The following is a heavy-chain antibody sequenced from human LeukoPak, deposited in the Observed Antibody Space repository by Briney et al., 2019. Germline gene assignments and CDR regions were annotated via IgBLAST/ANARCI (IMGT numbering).Heavy chain of an antibody. CDR3: ARGDLVSELDY. CDR1: GYTFTGYY. CDR2: INPNSGGT. J-gene: IGHJ4*02. V-gene: IGHV1-2*02. D-gene: IGHD2-2*01. Sequence: ASVKVSCKASGYTFTGYYMHWVRQVPGQGLEWMGWINPNSGGTNYAQKCQGRVTMTRDTSISTAYMELSRLRSDDTAVYYCARGDLVSELDYWGQGTLVTVSS.